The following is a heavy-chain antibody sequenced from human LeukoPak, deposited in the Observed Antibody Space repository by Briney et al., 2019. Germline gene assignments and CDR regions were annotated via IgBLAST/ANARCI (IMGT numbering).Heavy chain of an antibody. CDR2: INPSGGST. CDR3: ARMSIAARPDSLWNYYYYMDV. Sequence: GASVKVSCKASGYTFTSYYMHWVRQAPGQGREWMGIINPSGGSTSYAQKFQGRVTMTRDMSTSTVYMELSRLRSDDTAVYYCARMSIAARPDSLWNYYYYMDVWGKGTTVTVSS. CDR1: GYTFTSYY. J-gene: IGHJ6*03. D-gene: IGHD6-6*01. V-gene: IGHV1-46*01.